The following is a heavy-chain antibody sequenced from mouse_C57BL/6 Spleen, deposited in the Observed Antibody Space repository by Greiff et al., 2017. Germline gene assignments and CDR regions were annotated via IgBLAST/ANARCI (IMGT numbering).Heavy chain of an antibody. V-gene: IGHV1-18*01. CDR3: ARYSSPRRYFDV. CDR1: GYTFTDYN. J-gene: IGHJ1*03. D-gene: IGHD2-12*01. CDR2: INPNNGGT. Sequence: VQLQQSGPELVKPGASVKIPCKASGYTFTDYNMDWVKQSHGKSLEWIGDINPNNGGTIYNQKFKGKATLTVDKSSSTAYMELRSLTSEDTAVYYCARYSSPRRYFDVWGTGTTVTVSS.